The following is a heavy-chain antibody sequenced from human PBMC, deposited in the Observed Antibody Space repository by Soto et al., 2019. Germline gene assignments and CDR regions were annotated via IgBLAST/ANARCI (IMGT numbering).Heavy chain of an antibody. J-gene: IGHJ5*01. CDR2: ISSSTSYV. Sequence: EVQLVESGGGLVKPGGSLRLSCAASGFTFSRYGKNWLRQAPGKGLERVASISSSTSYVYYADSVKGRFTTSRDNAKSILYLEMYALRTEDTAVYYCARDPSEGRVGNWFESWGQGTLVTVSS. V-gene: IGHV3-21*06. CDR1: GFTFSRYG. CDR3: ARDPSEGRVGNWFES. D-gene: IGHD2-2*01.